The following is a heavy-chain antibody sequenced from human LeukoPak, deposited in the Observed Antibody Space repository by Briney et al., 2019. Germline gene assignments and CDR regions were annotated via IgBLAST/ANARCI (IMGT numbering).Heavy chain of an antibody. CDR2: ISGSGGST. CDR3: AKGPIWGYSSGAEEGY. V-gene: IGHV3-23*01. D-gene: IGHD6-19*01. J-gene: IGHJ4*02. Sequence: GGSLRLSCAASGFTFSSYAMSWVRQAPGKGLEWVSAISGSGGSTYYADSVKGRFTISRDNSKNTLYLQMNSLRAEDTAVYYCAKGPIWGYSSGAEEGYWGQGTLVTVSS. CDR1: GFTFSSYA.